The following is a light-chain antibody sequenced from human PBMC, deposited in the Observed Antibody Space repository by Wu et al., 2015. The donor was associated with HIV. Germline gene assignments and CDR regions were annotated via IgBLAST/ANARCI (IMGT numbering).Light chain of an antibody. Sequence: DIQMTQSPSTLSASIGDRVTITCRASQTISSWLAWYQQKPGKAPKLLIYKASSLESGVPSRFSGSGSGTEFTLTISSLQPDDFATYYCQRYNSYPWTSGQGTKVEIK. V-gene: IGKV1-5*03. CDR2: KAS. CDR1: QTISSW. CDR3: QRYNSYPWT. J-gene: IGKJ1*01.